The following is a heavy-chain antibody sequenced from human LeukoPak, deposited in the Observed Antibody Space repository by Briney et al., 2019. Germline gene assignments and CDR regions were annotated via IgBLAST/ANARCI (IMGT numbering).Heavy chain of an antibody. D-gene: IGHD3-10*01. CDR2: INPSGGST. CDR3: AGSSAPGDYYYYGMDV. Sequence: GASVKVSCKASGYTFTSYYMHWVRQAPGQGLEWMGIINPSGGSTSYAQKFQGRVTMTRDTSTSTVYMELSSLRSEDTAVYYCAGSSAPGDYYYYGMDVWGQGTTVTVSS. CDR1: GYTFTSYY. J-gene: IGHJ6*02. V-gene: IGHV1-46*01.